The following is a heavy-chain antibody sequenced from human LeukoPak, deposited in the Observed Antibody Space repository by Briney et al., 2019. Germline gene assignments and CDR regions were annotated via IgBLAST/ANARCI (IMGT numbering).Heavy chain of an antibody. V-gene: IGHV1-69*13. Sequence: SVKVSCKASGGTFSSYAISWVRQAPGQGLEWMGGIIPIFGTANYAQKFQGRVTITADESASTAYMELSSLRSEDTAVYYCAREVEYQLLGWFDPWGQGTLVTVSS. CDR3: AREVEYQLLGWFDP. CDR2: IIPIFGTA. D-gene: IGHD2-2*01. J-gene: IGHJ5*02. CDR1: GGTFSSYA.